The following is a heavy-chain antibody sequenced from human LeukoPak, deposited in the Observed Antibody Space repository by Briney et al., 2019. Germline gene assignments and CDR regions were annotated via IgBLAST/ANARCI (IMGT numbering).Heavy chain of an antibody. CDR1: GSTFSDYY. Sequence: PGGSLRLSCAASGSTFSDYYMSWIRQAPGKGLEWVSYISSSGSTIYCADSVKGRFTISRDNAKNSLYLQMNSLRAEDTAVYYCARESLYYDSSGYFGGFGPTDYWGQGTLVTVSS. V-gene: IGHV3-11*01. J-gene: IGHJ4*02. D-gene: IGHD3-22*01. CDR3: ARESLYYDSSGYFGGFGPTDY. CDR2: ISSSGSTI.